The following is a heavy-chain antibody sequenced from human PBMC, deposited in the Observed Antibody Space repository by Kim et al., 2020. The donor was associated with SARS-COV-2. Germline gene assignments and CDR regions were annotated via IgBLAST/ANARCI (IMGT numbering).Heavy chain of an antibody. Sequence: SETLSLTCAVYGGSFSGYYWSWIRQPPGKGLEWIGEINHSGSTNYNPSLKSRVTISVDTSKNQFSLKLSSVTAADTAVYYCARGVYRYYYDSSGYAYGMDVWGQGTTVTVSS. J-gene: IGHJ6*02. CDR2: INHSGST. CDR1: GGSFSGYY. D-gene: IGHD3-22*01. CDR3: ARGVYRYYYDSSGYAYGMDV. V-gene: IGHV4-34*01.